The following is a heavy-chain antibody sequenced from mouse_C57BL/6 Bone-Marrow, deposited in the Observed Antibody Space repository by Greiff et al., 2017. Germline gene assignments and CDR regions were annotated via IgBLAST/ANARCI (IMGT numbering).Heavy chain of an antibody. CDR1: GYTFTNYW. Sequence: QVQLKESGAELVRPGTSVKMSCKASGYTFTNYWIGWAKQRPGHGLEWIGDIYPGGGYTNYNEKFKGKATLTADKSSSTAYMQFGSLTSEDSAIYYCARLYPNYFDYWGQGTTLTVSS. D-gene: IGHD2-12*01. J-gene: IGHJ2*01. CDR2: IYPGGGYT. V-gene: IGHV1-63*01. CDR3: ARLYPNYFDY.